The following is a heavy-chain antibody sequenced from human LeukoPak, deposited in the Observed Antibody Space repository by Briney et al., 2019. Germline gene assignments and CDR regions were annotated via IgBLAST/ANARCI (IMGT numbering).Heavy chain of an antibody. CDR2: ITKTSTSM. J-gene: IGHJ6*02. V-gene: IGHV3-48*01. CDR1: GFIFSNFR. Sequence: GGSLRLSCVASGFIFSNFRMDWVRQAPGKGLEWISYITKTSTSMYYADSVKGRFTISRDNSKNTLYLQMNSLRAEDTAVYYCARDPIAAAVNYYYYGMDVWGQGTTVTVSS. CDR3: ARDPIAAAVNYYYYGMDV. D-gene: IGHD6-13*01.